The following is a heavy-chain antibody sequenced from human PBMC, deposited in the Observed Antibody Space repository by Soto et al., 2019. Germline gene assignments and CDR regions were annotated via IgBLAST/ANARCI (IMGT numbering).Heavy chain of an antibody. CDR2: ISYDGSNK. CDR1: GFTFSSYG. CDR3: AKPPGGWYHPFEY. J-gene: IGHJ4*01. V-gene: IGHV3-30*18. D-gene: IGHD6-19*01. Sequence: GGSLRLSCAASGFTFSSYGMHWVRQAPGKGLEWVAVISYDGSNKYYADSVKGRFTISRDNSKNTLYLQMNSLRAEDTAVYYCAKPPGGWYHPFEYSGHGPLVTVS.